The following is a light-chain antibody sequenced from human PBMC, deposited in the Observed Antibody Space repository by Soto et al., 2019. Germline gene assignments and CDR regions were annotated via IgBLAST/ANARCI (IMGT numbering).Light chain of an antibody. V-gene: IGKV1-5*01. CDR1: QTISFS. CDR3: QQYHGSSLT. Sequence: DIQMTQSPSTLSASVGDRVTITCRASQTISFSLAWYQQKPGKAPKLLIYDASTLQSGVPSRFRGSESGTEFILTISGLQPDDFETYYCQQYHGSSLTFGQGTKVDIK. CDR2: DAS. J-gene: IGKJ1*01.